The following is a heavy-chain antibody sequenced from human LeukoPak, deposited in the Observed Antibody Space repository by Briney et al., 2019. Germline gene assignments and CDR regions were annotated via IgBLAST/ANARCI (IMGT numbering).Heavy chain of an antibody. Sequence: PSETLSLTCTVSSXSISTYYWSWIRQPPGKGLEWIAYVYYSGSTNYNPSLKSRVTISMDYSKNQFSLKLTSVTAADTAIYYCGKTDIYFNPIDYWGPGSLVTVSS. CDR3: GKTDIYFNPIDY. J-gene: IGHJ4*02. V-gene: IGHV4-59*12. D-gene: IGHD3-9*01. CDR2: VYYSGST. CDR1: SXSISTYY.